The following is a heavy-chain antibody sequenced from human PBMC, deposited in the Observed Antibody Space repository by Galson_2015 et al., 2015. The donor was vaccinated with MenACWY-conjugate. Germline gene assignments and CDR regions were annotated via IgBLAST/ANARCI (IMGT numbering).Heavy chain of an antibody. D-gene: IGHD7-27*01. CDR3: ARDKWGYWLDP. CDR1: GGSVSSTTYY. Sequence: TCPVSGGSVSSTTYYWAWVRRPPGKGLEGIGGFYYMGDTYYNGSLKVRVTLSVDTPRNQFSLKVKSVTAADAAVYYCARDKWGYWLDPWGQGTRVTVSS. CDR2: FYYMGDT. J-gene: IGHJ5*02. V-gene: IGHV4-39*07.